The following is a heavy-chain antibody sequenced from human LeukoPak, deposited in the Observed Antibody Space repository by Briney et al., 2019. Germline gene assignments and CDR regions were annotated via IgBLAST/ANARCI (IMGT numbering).Heavy chain of an antibody. V-gene: IGHV3-21*01. J-gene: IGHJ4*02. D-gene: IGHD4-17*01. CDR3: ARVAPNGDSDY. Sequence: GGSLRLFCAASGFTFSSYSMNWVRQAPGKGLEWVSSITNTRNYINYADSVKGRFTIPRDNAKNSLYLQKNRLKAEDTAVYYCARVAPNGDSDYWGQGTLVTVSS. CDR1: GFTFSSYS. CDR2: ITNTRNYI.